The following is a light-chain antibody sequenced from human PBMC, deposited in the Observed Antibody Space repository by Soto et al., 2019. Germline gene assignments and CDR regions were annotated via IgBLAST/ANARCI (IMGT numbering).Light chain of an antibody. CDR3: AAWDDSLNGYV. CDR1: SSNIGSNT. CDR2: SNN. J-gene: IGLJ1*01. V-gene: IGLV1-44*01. Sequence: QPVLTRSPSASGTPGQRVTISCSGSSSNIGSNTVNWYQQLPGTAPKLLIYSNNQRPSGVPDRFSGSKSGTSASLAISGLQSEDEADYYCAAWDDSLNGYVFGTGTKVTVL.